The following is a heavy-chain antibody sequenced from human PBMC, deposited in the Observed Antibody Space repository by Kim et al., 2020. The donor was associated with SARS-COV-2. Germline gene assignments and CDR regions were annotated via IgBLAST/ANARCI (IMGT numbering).Heavy chain of an antibody. Sequence: SETLSLTCAVSGGSISSSNWWSWVRQPPGKGLEWIGEIYHSGSTNYNPSLKSRVTISVDKSKNQFSLKLSSVTAADTAVYYCARRRIVAHYRRWFDPWGQGTLVTVSS. CDR1: GGSISSSNW. CDR3: ARRRIVAHYRRWFDP. J-gene: IGHJ5*02. V-gene: IGHV4-4*02. D-gene: IGHD3-22*01. CDR2: IYHSGST.